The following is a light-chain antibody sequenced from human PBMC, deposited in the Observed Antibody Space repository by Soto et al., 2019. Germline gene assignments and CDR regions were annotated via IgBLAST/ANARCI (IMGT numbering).Light chain of an antibody. CDR2: DVS. CDR3: QQYNSYSSWT. J-gene: IGKJ1*01. V-gene: IGKV1-5*01. Sequence: DLQMTQSPSTLSASVGDRVTITCRASQNINFYLAWYQQKPGKAPQILLFDVSRLARGVPSRFSGSGSGTEFTLTISSLQPDDFATYYCQQYNSYSSWTFGLGTKVDIK. CDR1: QNINFY.